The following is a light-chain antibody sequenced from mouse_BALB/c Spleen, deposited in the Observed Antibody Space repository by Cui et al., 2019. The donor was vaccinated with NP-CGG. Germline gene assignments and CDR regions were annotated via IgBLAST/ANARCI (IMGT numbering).Light chain of an antibody. V-gene: IGLV1*01. J-gene: IGLJ1*01. CDR3: TLWYSNHWV. CDR1: TGAVTTSNY. Sequence: QAVFTQETALNTSPGETVTLTCRSSTGAVTTSNYANWVQEKPDHLFTGLIGGTNNRAPGVPARFSGSLIGDKAALTITGAQTEDDAIYFCTLWYSNHWVFGGGTKLTVL. CDR2: GTN.